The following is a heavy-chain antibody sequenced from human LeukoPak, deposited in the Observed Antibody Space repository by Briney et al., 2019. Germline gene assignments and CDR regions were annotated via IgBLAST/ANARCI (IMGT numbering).Heavy chain of an antibody. V-gene: IGHV4-39*01. D-gene: IGHD3-22*01. CDR2: IYYSGST. J-gene: IGHJ5*02. CDR1: GDSISSSTYY. CDR3: ARHYYESSGYLTWFDP. Sequence: PSETLSLTCTVSGDSISSSTYYWDWIRQPPGKGLEWIGSIYYSGSTYYNASLRSRVTILADISKNQFSLKLSSVTAADTAVYYCARHYYESSGYLTWFDPWGQGTLVTVSS.